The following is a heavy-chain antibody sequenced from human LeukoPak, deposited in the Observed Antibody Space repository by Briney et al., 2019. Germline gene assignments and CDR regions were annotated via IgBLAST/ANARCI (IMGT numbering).Heavy chain of an antibody. CDR3: AKGGYCSSTSCYYDAFDI. Sequence: GGSLRFSCAASGFTFSSNAMSWVRQAPGKGLKWVSTISGRGGSTYYEDPVKGRFTISRDNSKNTLYLQMNSLRAEDTAVYYRAKGGYCSSTSCYYDAFDIWGQGTMVTVSS. V-gene: IGHV3-23*01. CDR1: GFTFSSNA. D-gene: IGHD2-2*01. CDR2: ISGRGGST. J-gene: IGHJ3*02.